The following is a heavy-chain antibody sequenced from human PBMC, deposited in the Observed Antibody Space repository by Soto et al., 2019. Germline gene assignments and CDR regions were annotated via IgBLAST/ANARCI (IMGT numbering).Heavy chain of an antibody. J-gene: IGHJ5*02. V-gene: IGHV4-39*01. Sequence: PSETLSLTCTVSGGSISSTDHYWGWVRQPPGKGLEWLGSIYFAGSTFHNPALKSRATISVDTSRNQFSLRLTTVTASDTAVYYCGRVVEGATRHTDSDSWGQGMLVTVSS. CDR1: GGSISSTDHY. CDR2: IYFAGST. D-gene: IGHD2-15*01. CDR3: GRVVEGATRHTDSDS.